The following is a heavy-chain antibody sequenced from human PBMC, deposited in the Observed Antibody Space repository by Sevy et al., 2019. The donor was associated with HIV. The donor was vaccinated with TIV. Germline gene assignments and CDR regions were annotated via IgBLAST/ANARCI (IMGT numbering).Heavy chain of an antibody. CDR1: GYTFTSYD. Sequence: ASVKVSCKASGYTFTSYDINWVRQATGQGLEWMGWMNPNSGNTGYAQKFQGRVTMTRNTSISTAYMELSSLRSEDTAIYYCARYYYDSSGYYDYSSMDVWGQGTTVTVSS. CDR3: ARYYYDSSGYYDYSSMDV. D-gene: IGHD3-22*01. J-gene: IGHJ6*02. CDR2: MNPNSGNT. V-gene: IGHV1-8*02.